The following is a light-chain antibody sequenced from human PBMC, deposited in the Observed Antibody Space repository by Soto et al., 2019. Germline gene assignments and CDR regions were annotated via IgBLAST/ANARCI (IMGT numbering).Light chain of an antibody. J-gene: IGLJ1*01. V-gene: IGLV2-18*01. Sequence: HSVRTQHPSVSGAPGQSVTISCTGTISDVGSYNRVSWYQQPPGTAPKLMIYEVSNRPSGVPDRFSGSKSGNTASLTISGLQAEDEADYYCSLYTSSRIYVFGTGTKVTVL. CDR3: SLYTSSRIYV. CDR2: EVS. CDR1: ISDVGSYNR.